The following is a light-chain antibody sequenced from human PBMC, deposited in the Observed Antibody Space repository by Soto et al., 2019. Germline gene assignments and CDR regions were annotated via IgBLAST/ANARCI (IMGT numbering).Light chain of an antibody. CDR3: SSYSSANTVI. Sequence: QSALTQPASVSGSPGQSITISCTGTSSDVGGYNYVSWYQHHPGKAPKLMIYEVSNRPSGVSNRFSGSKSGNTASLTISGLQAEDEAQYYCSSYSSANTVIFGGGTKLTVL. J-gene: IGLJ2*01. CDR1: SSDVGGYNY. V-gene: IGLV2-14*01. CDR2: EVS.